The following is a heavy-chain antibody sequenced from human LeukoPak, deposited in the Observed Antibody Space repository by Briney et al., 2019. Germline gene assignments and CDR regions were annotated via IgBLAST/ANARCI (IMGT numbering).Heavy chain of an antibody. CDR2: INAGNGNT. Sequence: ASVKVSCKASGYTFTSYYMHWVRQAPGQRPEWMGWINAGNGNTKYSQKFQGRVTITRDTSANTAYMELSSLRSEDTAVYYCARGAAEGLDYWGQGTLVTVPS. V-gene: IGHV1-3*01. CDR1: GYTFTSYY. CDR3: ARGAAEGLDY. J-gene: IGHJ4*02. D-gene: IGHD6-13*01.